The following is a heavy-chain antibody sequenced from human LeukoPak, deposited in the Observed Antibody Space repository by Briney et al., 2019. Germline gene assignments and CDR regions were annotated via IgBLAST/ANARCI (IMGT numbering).Heavy chain of an antibody. V-gene: IGHV3-30*04. D-gene: IGHD3-10*01. CDR2: ISYDGRNK. J-gene: IGHJ6*02. CDR1: GFTFSIYA. Sequence: GGSLRLSCAASGFTFSIYAMHWVRQAPGKGLEWVAVISYDGRNKYYADSVKGRFTISRDNSKNKLYLQMNRLSAENTAVYYCARAMIRGVNNYYYSMDVWGQGTTVTVSS. CDR3: ARAMIRGVNNYYYSMDV.